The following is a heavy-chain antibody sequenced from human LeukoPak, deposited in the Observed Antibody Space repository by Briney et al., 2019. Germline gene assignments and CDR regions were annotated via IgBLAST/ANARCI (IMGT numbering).Heavy chain of an antibody. D-gene: IGHD4-23*01. CDR1: GYTLIGNY. J-gene: IGHJ5*02. CDR3: ARDNSVEDTAWWFDP. Sequence: ASVKVSCKASGYTLIGNYMHWVRQAPGQGLEWMGWINPNSGGTNYAQKLQGRVTMTTDTSTSTAYMELRSLRSEDTAVYYCARDNSVEDTAWWFDPWGQGTLVTVSS. V-gene: IGHV1-2*02. CDR2: INPNSGGT.